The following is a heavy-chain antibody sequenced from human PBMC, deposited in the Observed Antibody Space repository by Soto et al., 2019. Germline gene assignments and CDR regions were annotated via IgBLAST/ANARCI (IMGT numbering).Heavy chain of an antibody. CDR2: ISAYNGNT. CDR1: GYTFTSCG. CDR3: ANSWEPLIFGYSSGWYFDY. J-gene: IGHJ4*02. V-gene: IGHV1-18*01. Sequence: GASVKVSCKASGYTFTSCGISWVRHATGQGLDWMGWISAYNGNTNYAQKLQGRVTMTTDTSTSTAYMELNSLRAEDTDVYYCANSWEPLIFGYSSGWYFDYWVQGTLVTVSS. D-gene: IGHD6-19*01.